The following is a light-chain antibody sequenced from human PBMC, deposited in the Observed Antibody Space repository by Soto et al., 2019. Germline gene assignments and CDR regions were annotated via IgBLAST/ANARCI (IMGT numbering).Light chain of an antibody. Sequence: EIMMTQSPATLSVSPGESATLSCRASQSVSNNLAWYQHKPGQAPRLLIYYASTRATGIPVRFSGSGSGTEFTLTISSLQSEDFALYYCQQYNDWPPITFGQGTRLEIK. CDR3: QQYNDWPPIT. CDR1: QSVSNN. CDR2: YAS. J-gene: IGKJ5*01. V-gene: IGKV3-15*01.